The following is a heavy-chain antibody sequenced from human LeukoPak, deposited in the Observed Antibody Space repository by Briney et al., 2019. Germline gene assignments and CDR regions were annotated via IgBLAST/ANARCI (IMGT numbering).Heavy chain of an antibody. J-gene: IGHJ4*02. CDR3: ARRLHGFPFDY. CDR1: GGSIGSSSYY. CDR2: IYYSGST. Sequence: SETLSLTCTVSGGSIGSSSYYWGWIRQPPGKGLEWIGSIYYSGSTYYNPSLKSRVTISVDTSKNQFSLKLSSVTAADTAVYYCARRLHGFPFDYWGQGTLVTVSS. V-gene: IGHV4-39*01. D-gene: IGHD5-24*01.